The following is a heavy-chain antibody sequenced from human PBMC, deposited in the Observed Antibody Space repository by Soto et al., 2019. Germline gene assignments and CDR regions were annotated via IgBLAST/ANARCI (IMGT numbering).Heavy chain of an antibody. D-gene: IGHD3-3*01. CDR2: IDHSGYT. CDR3: ARVRDWFDP. Sequence: SETLSLTCAVYGGSFSGYYWNWIRQPPGKGLEWIGEIDHSGYTNYNPSLKSRVTISVDTSKNQFSLRLTSVTAADTAVYYCARVRDWFDPWGQGTLVTAPQ. J-gene: IGHJ5*02. V-gene: IGHV4-34*01. CDR1: GGSFSGYY.